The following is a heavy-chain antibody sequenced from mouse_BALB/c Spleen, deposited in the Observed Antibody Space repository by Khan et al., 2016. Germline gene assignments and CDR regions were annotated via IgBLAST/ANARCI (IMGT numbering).Heavy chain of an antibody. CDR1: GFNIKDTY. D-gene: IGHD2-10*02. CDR2: IDPANGNT. Sequence: VQLKQSGAELVKPGASVKLSCTASGFNIKDTYMHWVKQRPEQGLEWIGRIDPANGNTKYDPKFQGKATITADTSSNTAYLQLSSLTSEDTAVYYSARGYGSYWYFDVWGAGTTVTVSS. J-gene: IGHJ1*01. CDR3: ARGYGSYWYFDV. V-gene: IGHV14-3*02.